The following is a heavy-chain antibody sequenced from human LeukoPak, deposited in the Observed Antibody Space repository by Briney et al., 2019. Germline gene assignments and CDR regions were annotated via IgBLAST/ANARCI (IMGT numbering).Heavy chain of an antibody. J-gene: IGHJ4*02. Sequence: GESLKSSCKGSGYSFTSYWIGWVRQMPGKGLEWMGIIYPGDSDTRYSPSFQGQVTISADKSISTAYLQWTSLKASDTAMYYCASSGDSSSWPFDYWGQGTLVTVSS. CDR1: GYSFTSYW. D-gene: IGHD6-13*01. CDR2: IYPGDSDT. CDR3: ASSGDSSSWPFDY. V-gene: IGHV5-51*01.